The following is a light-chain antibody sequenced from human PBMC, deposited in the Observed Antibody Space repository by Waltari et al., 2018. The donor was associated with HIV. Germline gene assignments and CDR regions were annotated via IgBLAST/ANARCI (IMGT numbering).Light chain of an antibody. J-gene: IGKJ2*01. CDR1: QNILSSSNIKNN. CDR3: QQYYTTPHT. Sequence: DIVMTQSPDSLAEFLGERATINCKSSQNILSSSNIKNNLAWYQQKTGQPPKLLIYCASTREYGVPSRFSGSGSGTDFTLTVSSLQAEDVAVYYCQQYYTTPHTFGQGTNLEIK. CDR2: CAS. V-gene: IGKV4-1*01.